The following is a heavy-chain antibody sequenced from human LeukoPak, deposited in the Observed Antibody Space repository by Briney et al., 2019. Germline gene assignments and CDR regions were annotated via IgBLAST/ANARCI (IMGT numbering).Heavy chain of an antibody. CDR3: ARDSGDGYNL. J-gene: IGHJ5*02. CDR1: GFTFSSYW. CDR2: IKQDGSEK. V-gene: IGHV3-7*03. D-gene: IGHD5-24*01. Sequence: GGSLRLSCAASGFTFSSYWMSWVRQAPGKGLEWVAIIKQDGSEKYYVDSVKGRFTISRDNAEKSLYLQMNSLRAEDTAVFYCARDSGDGYNLWGQGTLVTVSS.